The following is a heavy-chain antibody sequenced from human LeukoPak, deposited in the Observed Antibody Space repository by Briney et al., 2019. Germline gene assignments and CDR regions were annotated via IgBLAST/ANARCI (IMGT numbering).Heavy chain of an antibody. CDR3: ARRRTIFGSYYGMDV. V-gene: IGHV3-23*01. Sequence: PGGSLRLSCAASGFTFSSYAMSWVRQAPGKGLEWVSVINYSGGSTNYADSVKGRFTISRDNSKNTLYLQMNSLRADDTAVYYCARRRTIFGSYYGMDVWGQGTTVTVSS. D-gene: IGHD3-3*01. CDR1: GFTFSSYA. J-gene: IGHJ6*02. CDR2: INYSGGST.